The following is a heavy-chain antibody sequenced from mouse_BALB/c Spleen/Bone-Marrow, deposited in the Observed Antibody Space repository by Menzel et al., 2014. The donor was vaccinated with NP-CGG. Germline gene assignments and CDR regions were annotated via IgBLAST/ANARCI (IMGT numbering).Heavy chain of an antibody. Sequence: VMLVESGPELVKPGASVRISCKASGYTFTSYYIHWVKQRPGQGLEWIGWIYPGNVNTKYNEKFKGKATLTVDKSSSTAYMQLSSLTSEDSAVYFCARGGDYVFAYWGQGTLVTVSA. D-gene: IGHD2-4*01. CDR3: ARGGDYVFAY. CDR2: IYPGNVNT. CDR1: GYTFTSYY. V-gene: IGHV1S56*01. J-gene: IGHJ3*01.